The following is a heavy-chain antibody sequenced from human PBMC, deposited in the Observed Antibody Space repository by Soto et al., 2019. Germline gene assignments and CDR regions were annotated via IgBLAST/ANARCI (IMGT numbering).Heavy chain of an antibody. CDR2: IYYSGST. Sequence: SETLSLTCTVSGGSISSGDYYWSWIRQPPGKGLEWIGYIYYSGSTYYNPSLKSRVTISVDTSKNQFSLKLSSVTAADTAVYYCARVRAGWLQAYYFDYWGQGTLVTVSS. D-gene: IGHD5-12*01. V-gene: IGHV4-30-4*01. CDR1: GGSISSGDYY. J-gene: IGHJ4*02. CDR3: ARVRAGWLQAYYFDY.